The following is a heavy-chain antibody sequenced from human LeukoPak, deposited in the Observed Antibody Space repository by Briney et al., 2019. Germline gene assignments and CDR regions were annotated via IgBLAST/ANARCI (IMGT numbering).Heavy chain of an antibody. CDR3: AKMGYPFDY. CDR1: GFTFSSYG. V-gene: IGHV3-30*18. CDR2: ISYDGSNK. J-gene: IGHJ4*02. Sequence: GGSLRLSCAASGFTFSSYGMHWVRQAPGKGLEWVAVISYDGSNKYYADSVKGRFTISGDNSKNTLYLQMNSLRAEDTAVYYCAKMGYPFDYWGQGTLVTVSS. D-gene: IGHD3-16*02.